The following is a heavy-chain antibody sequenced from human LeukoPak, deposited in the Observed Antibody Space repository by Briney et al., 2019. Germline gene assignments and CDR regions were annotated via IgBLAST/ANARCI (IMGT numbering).Heavy chain of an antibody. CDR2: TYYRSKWFN. Sequence: SQTLSLTSAISGDDVSTNSATWNWIRQSPSSGLEWLGRTYYRSKWFNENAVFAKSRTTTKGATSKNQFSLKLSSVTAADTAVYYCARRYSYGEPFDYWGQGTLVTVSS. CDR3: ARRYSYGEPFDY. V-gene: IGHV6-1*01. D-gene: IGHD5-18*01. CDR1: GDDVSTNSAT. J-gene: IGHJ4*02.